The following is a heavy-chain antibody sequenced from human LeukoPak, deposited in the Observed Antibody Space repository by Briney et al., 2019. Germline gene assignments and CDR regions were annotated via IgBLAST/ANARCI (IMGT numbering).Heavy chain of an antibody. Sequence: SETLSLTCAVSGGSLSSTSYYWGWVRQPPGTGLEWIGTIYHSGRTHYNSSLKSRVIMSVDTSENHFSLRLNSVTAAETAVYYCARLSWSTSYFDPWGQGTQVTVSS. CDR1: GGSLSSTSYY. CDR2: IYHSGRT. V-gene: IGHV4-39*02. D-gene: IGHD2-2*01. J-gene: IGHJ4*02. CDR3: ARLSWSTSYFDP.